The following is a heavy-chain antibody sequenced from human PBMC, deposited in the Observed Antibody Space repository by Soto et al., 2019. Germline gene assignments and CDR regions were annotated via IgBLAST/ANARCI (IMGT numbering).Heavy chain of an antibody. V-gene: IGHV3-66*01. CDR3: ARGYSACWYGGGFWYFDL. J-gene: IGHJ2*01. CDR1: GFTVSSNY. D-gene: IGHD6-19*01. Sequence: EVQLVESGGGLVQPGGSLRLSCAASGFTVSSNYMSWVRQAPGKGLEWVSVIYSGGSTYYADSVKGRFTISRDNSKNTLYLQMNSLRAEALALFYCARGYSACWYGGGFWYFDLWGRGTLVTVSS. CDR2: IYSGGST.